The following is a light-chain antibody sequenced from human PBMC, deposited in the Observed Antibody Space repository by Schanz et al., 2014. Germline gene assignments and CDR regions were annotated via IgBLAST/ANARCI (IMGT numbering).Light chain of an antibody. Sequence: EIVLTQSPGTLSLSPGERATLSCRASQPVSSFLAWYQQKPGQAPRLLIYGASTRATGIPARFSGSGSATEFTLTISSLQPEDFATYYCQQANSFPSWTFGQGTKVEIK. CDR1: QPVSSF. J-gene: IGKJ1*01. V-gene: IGKV3-15*01. CDR2: GAS. CDR3: QQANSFPSWT.